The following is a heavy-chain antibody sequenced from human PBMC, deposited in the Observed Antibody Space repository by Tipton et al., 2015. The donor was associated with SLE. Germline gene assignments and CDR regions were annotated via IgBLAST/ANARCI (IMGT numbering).Heavy chain of an antibody. CDR3: ARELLPYYGMDV. J-gene: IGHJ6*02. CDR1: GFNFSTYS. D-gene: IGHD2-15*01. V-gene: IGHV3-21*03. Sequence: GSLRLSCSASGFNFSTYSMNWIRQAPGKGLEWVSSISSKGTYIYYADSVKGRFTISRDNAQNSLYLQMTSLEAEDTAVYYCARELLPYYGMDVWGQGTTVTVSS. CDR2: ISSKGTYI.